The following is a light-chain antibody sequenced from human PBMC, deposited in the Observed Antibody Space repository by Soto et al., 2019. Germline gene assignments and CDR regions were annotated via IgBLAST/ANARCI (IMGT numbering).Light chain of an antibody. CDR2: GNS. J-gene: IGLJ3*02. Sequence: QSVLTQPPSVSGAPGQRVTISCTGSSSNIGAGYDVHWYQQLPGTAPKLLIYGNSNRPSGVPDRFSGSKSGTSASLAITGLQAEDEADYYCCSYAGSRTWVFGGGTQLTVL. CDR1: SSNIGAGYD. V-gene: IGLV1-40*01. CDR3: CSYAGSRTWV.